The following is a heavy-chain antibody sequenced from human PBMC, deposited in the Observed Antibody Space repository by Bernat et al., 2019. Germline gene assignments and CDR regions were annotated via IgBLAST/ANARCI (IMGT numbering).Heavy chain of an antibody. CDR2: IYPGDSDT. Sequence: EVQLVQSGAEVKKPGESLKISCKTSGYTFSGYWIGWVRQMPGKGLEWVGIIYPGDSDTKYSPSFQGQVIISVDKSISTAYLQWSSLKASDTAMYYCARMDGYNFEDYWGQGTLVTVSS. D-gene: IGHD5-12*01. CDR1: GYTFSGYW. CDR3: ARMDGYNFEDY. V-gene: IGHV5-51*03. J-gene: IGHJ4*02.